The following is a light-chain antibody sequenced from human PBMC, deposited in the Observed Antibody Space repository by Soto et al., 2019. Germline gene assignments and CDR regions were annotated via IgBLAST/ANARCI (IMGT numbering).Light chain of an antibody. V-gene: IGKV3-20*01. J-gene: IGKJ2*01. CDR3: QQYGSSPYT. CDR1: QSVSNNY. Sequence: EIVLTQSPGTLSLSPGERATLSCRASQSVSNNYLAWYQQKPGQAPRLLIYGASSRATGIPDRFSGSGSGTDFTLTISRREPEDFAVYYCQQYGSSPYTFGQGTKLEIK. CDR2: GAS.